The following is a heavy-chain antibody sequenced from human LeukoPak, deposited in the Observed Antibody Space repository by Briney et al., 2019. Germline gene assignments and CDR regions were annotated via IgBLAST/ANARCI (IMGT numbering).Heavy chain of an antibody. J-gene: IGHJ3*02. V-gene: IGHV3-21*01. CDR2: ISISSSYI. CDR1: GFTFSSYS. Sequence: GGSLSLSCAGSGFTFSSYSMNWVRQAPGKGLEWVSSISISSSYIYYADSVKGRFTIYRENAKNSLYLQMNSLRAEDTAVYYCAVNYCSSTSCYVDAFDIWGQGTMVTVSS. CDR3: AVNYCSSTSCYVDAFDI. D-gene: IGHD2-2*01.